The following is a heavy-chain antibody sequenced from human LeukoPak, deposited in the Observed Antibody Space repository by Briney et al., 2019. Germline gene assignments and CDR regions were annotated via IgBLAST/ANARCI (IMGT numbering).Heavy chain of an antibody. V-gene: IGHV4-39*02. Sequence: SETLSLTCTVSGGSISSSSYYWGWIRQPPGKGLEWIGSIYYSGSTYYNPSLKSRVTISVDTSKNQFSLKLSSVTAADTAVYYCARDPSSRSLGAPYDAFDIWGQGTMVTVSS. CDR2: IYYSGST. D-gene: IGHD6-13*01. CDR1: GGSISSSSYY. J-gene: IGHJ3*02. CDR3: ARDPSSRSLGAPYDAFDI.